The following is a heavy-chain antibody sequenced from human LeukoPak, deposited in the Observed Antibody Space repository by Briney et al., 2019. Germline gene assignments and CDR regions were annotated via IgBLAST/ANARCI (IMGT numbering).Heavy chain of an antibody. D-gene: IGHD3-10*01. J-gene: IGHJ5*02. CDR3: AREVLWFGELLS. V-gene: IGHV3-21*01. CDR2: ISSSSYM. Sequence: PGGSLRLSCAASGFTFSSYSMNWVRQAPGKGLEWVSSISSSSYMSYADSVKGRFTISRDNANNSLYLQMNSLRAEGTAVYYCAREVLWFGELLSWGQGTLVTVSS. CDR1: GFTFSSYS.